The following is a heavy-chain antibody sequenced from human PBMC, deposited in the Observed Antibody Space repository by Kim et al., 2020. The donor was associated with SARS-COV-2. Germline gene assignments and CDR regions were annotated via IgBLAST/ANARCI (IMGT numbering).Heavy chain of an antibody. Sequence: STNYDPSLQSRVTISIQKSEKQFSLKLASVTAADTAVYYCARHSGRFYFDYWGQGTLVTVSS. V-gene: IGHV4-59*08. CDR2: ST. J-gene: IGHJ4*02. CDR3: ARHSGRFYFDY. D-gene: IGHD1-26*01.